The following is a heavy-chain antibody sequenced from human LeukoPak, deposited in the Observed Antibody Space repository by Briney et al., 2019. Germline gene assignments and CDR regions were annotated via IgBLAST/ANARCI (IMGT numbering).Heavy chain of an antibody. CDR2: ISWSSDKT. V-gene: IGHV3-9*01. J-gene: IGHJ4*02. D-gene: IGHD3-10*01. Sequence: GGSLRLSCAVSGFSFDDYAMHWVRQAPGKGLEWVAGISWSSDKTAYANSVKGRFTISRDNANNSLYLQMNSLRAEDTALYYCARDFSGGSGTFNQLDYWGRGTLVTVSS. CDR3: ARDFSGGSGTFNQLDY. CDR1: GFSFDDYA.